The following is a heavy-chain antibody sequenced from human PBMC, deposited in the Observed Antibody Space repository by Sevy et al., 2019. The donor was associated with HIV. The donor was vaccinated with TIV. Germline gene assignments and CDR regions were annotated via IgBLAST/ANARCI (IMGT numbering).Heavy chain of an antibody. CDR3: TASMKTDVLRYFDWLEEPPFDH. D-gene: IGHD3-9*01. CDR2: IRSRVNSQAT. CDR1: GFTFSGSA. V-gene: IGHV3-73*01. Sequence: GGSLRLSCAASGFTFSGSAMHWVRQASGKGLEWVGRIRSRVNSQATAYAASVKGRFTISRDDSENTAFLQMSSLKTEDTAVYYCTASMKTDVLRYFDWLEEPPFDHWGQGTLVTVSS. J-gene: IGHJ4*02.